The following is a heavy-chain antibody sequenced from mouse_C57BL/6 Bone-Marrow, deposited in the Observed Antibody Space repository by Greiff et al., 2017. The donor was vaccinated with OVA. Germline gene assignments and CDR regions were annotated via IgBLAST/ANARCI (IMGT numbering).Heavy chain of an antibody. CDR1: GYTFTSYW. V-gene: IGHV1-69*01. J-gene: IGHJ2*01. CDR3: ARSSYY. Sequence: QVQLQQSGAELVMPGASVKLSCKASGYTFTSYWMHWVKQRPGQGLEWIGEIDPSDSYTNYNQKFKGKSTLTVDKSSSTAYMQLSSLTSEDSAVYYCARSSYYWGQGTTLTVSS. CDR2: IDPSDSYT.